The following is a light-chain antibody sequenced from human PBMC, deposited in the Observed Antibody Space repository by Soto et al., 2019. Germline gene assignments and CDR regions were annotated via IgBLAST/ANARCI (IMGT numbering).Light chain of an antibody. CDR1: SGHSNYA. Sequence: QPVLTQSPSASASLGASVKLTCTLSSGHSNYAIAWHQQQPEKGPRYLMKVNSDGSHRKGDGIPDRFSGSSSGAQRYPTISSLQSEDEADYYCQTWGTGIRVFGTGTKVTVL. J-gene: IGLJ1*01. CDR2: VNSDGSH. V-gene: IGLV4-69*01. CDR3: QTWGTGIRV.